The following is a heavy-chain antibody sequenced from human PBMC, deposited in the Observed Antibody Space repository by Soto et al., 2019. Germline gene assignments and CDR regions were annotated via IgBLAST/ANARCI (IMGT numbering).Heavy chain of an antibody. CDR1: GGSISSGGYY. CDR2: IYYSGST. V-gene: IGHV4-31*03. CDR3: ARYRFLEWTQGFYLDY. Sequence: QVQLQESGPGLVKPSQTLSLTCTVSGGSISSGGYYWSWIRQHPGKGLEWIGYIYYSGSTYYNPSLKSRVTISVDTSKNQFPLKLSSVTAADTAVYYCARYRFLEWTQGFYLDYWGQGTLVTVSS. D-gene: IGHD3-3*01. J-gene: IGHJ4*02.